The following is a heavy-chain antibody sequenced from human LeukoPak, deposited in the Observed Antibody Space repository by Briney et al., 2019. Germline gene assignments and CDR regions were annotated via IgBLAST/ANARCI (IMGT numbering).Heavy chain of an antibody. V-gene: IGHV4-34*01. D-gene: IGHD6-13*01. CDR1: GGSFSGYY. CDR2: INHSGST. J-gene: IGHJ4*02. Sequence: SETLSLTCAVYGGSFSGYYWSWIRPPPGKGLEWIGEINHSGSTNYNPSLKSRVTISVDTSKNQFSLKLSSVTAADTAVYYCARHSSSSWFYFDYWGQGTLVTVSS. CDR3: ARHSSSSWFYFDY.